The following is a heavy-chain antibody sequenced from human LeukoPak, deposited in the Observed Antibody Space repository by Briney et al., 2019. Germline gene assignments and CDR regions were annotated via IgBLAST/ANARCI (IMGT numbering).Heavy chain of an antibody. CDR3: AKDPIFSGSYGVFDY. CDR2: IRQDGSEK. CDR1: GFTFSNYW. D-gene: IGHD1-26*01. J-gene: IGHJ4*02. Sequence: QPGGSLRLSCAASGFTFSNYWMSWVRQAPEKGLEWVANIRQDGSEKDYVDSVKGRFTISRDNSKNTLYLQMNSLRAEDTAVYYCAKDPIFSGSYGVFDYWGLGTLVAVSS. V-gene: IGHV3-7*03.